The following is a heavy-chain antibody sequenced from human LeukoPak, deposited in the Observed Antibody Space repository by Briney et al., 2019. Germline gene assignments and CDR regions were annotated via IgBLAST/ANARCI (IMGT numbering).Heavy chain of an antibody. V-gene: IGHV4-34*01. Sequence: SETLSLTCAVYGESFSGYYWAWLRQPPGKGLEWVGEINHTGRTNYKPSLKSRVTISVDSSKNQFSLKLSSVTAADTAVYYCARVDYGDYSRHFDYWGQGTLVTVSS. D-gene: IGHD4-17*01. CDR1: GESFSGYY. J-gene: IGHJ4*02. CDR3: ARVDYGDYSRHFDY. CDR2: INHTGRT.